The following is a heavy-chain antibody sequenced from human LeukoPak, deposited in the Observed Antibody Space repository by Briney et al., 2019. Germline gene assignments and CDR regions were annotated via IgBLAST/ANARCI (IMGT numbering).Heavy chain of an antibody. CDR1: CGFIRRYY. D-gene: IGHD6-6*01. J-gene: IGHJ2*01. V-gene: IGHV4-59*08. CDR2: IYYTGST. CDR3: ARGFRIGQLVHWYFDL. Sequence: EALSLTFTGSCGFIRRYYWNLIRQPPGGGMGGIGYIYYTGSTNYNPSLKSRVTISVDTSKNQFSLKLSSVTAADTAVHYCARGFRIGQLVHWYFDLWGRGTLVTVSS.